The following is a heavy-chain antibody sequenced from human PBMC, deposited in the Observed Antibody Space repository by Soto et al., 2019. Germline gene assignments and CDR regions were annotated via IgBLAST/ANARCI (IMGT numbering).Heavy chain of an antibody. CDR2: IKQEETEK. CDR3: ARVRTENYYGMDV. Sequence: EVQLVESGGTLVQPGGSLRLSCADSGFTFSSYWMSWVRQAPGKGLEWVANIKQEETEKYYVDSVRGRFAVSRDNGKNTLYLQMNSLRAADTAVYYCARVRTENYYGMDVWGQGTTVTVSS. J-gene: IGHJ6*02. CDR1: GFTFSSYW. V-gene: IGHV3-7*05.